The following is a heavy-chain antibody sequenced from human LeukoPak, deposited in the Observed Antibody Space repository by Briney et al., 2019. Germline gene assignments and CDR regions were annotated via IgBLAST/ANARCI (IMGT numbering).Heavy chain of an antibody. V-gene: IGHV3-23*01. D-gene: IGHD3-10*01. J-gene: IGHJ4*02. CDR3: AKDKYGEYFLDY. CDR2: ISGSGGST. CDR1: GFTFSSCA. Sequence: AGGSLRLSCAASGFTFSSCAMTWVRQAPGKGLEWVSSISGSGGSTIYADSVKGRFTISRDNSKNTLSLQMNSLRVEDTAVYYCAKDKYGEYFLDYWGQGDLVTVSS.